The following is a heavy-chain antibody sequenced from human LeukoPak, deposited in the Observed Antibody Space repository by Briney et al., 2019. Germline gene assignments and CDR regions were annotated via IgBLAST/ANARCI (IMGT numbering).Heavy chain of an antibody. CDR2: IKQDESEK. CDR3: ARGHVDTVTTGEYDY. J-gene: IGHJ4*02. Sequence: GGSLRLSCAASGFTFSSYWMSWVRQAPGKGLEWVANIKQDESEKYYVDSVKGRFTVSRDNAKNSLYLQMSSLRAEDTAIYYCARGHVDTVTTGEYDYWGQGTLVTVCS. D-gene: IGHD5-18*01. V-gene: IGHV3-7*01. CDR1: GFTFSSYW.